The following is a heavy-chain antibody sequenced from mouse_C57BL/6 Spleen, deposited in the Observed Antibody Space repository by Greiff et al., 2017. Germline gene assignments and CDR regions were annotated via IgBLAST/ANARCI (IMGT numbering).Heavy chain of an antibody. CDR2: INPGSGGT. Sequence: QLQQSGAELVRPGTSVKVSCKASGYAFTNYLIEWVKQRPGQGLEWIGVINPGSGGTNYNEKFKGKATLTADKSSSTAYMQLSSLTSEDSAVYFCARDDYDDYYAMDYWGQGTSVTVSS. V-gene: IGHV1-54*01. J-gene: IGHJ4*01. CDR3: ARDDYDDYYAMDY. CDR1: GYAFTNYL. D-gene: IGHD2-4*01.